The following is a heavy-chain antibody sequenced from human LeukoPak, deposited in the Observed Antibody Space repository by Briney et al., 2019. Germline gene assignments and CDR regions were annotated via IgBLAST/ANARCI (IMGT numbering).Heavy chain of an antibody. Sequence: SETLPLTCTVSGGSISSYYWSWIRQPPGKGLEWIGYIYYSGSTNYNPSLKSRVTISVDTSKNQFSLKLSSVTAADTAVYYCARLRVKGHSSSVGIDYWGQGTLVTVSS. CDR3: ARLRVKGHSSSVGIDY. CDR1: GGSISSYY. V-gene: IGHV4-59*01. D-gene: IGHD6-13*01. J-gene: IGHJ4*02. CDR2: IYYSGST.